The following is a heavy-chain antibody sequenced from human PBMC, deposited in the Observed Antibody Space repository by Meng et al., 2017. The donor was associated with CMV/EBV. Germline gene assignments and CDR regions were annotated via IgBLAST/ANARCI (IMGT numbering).Heavy chain of an antibody. D-gene: IGHD2-8*01. J-gene: IGHJ4*02. CDR1: GGTFSSYA. CDR2: IIPIFGTA. Sequence: SVKVSCKASGGTFSSYAISWVRQAPGQGLEWMGGIIPIFGTANYAQKFQGRVTITTDESMSTAYMELSSLRSEDTAVYYCARGEACTNGVCYPFDYWGQGTLVTVSS. CDR3: ARGEACTNGVCYPFDY. V-gene: IGHV1-69*05.